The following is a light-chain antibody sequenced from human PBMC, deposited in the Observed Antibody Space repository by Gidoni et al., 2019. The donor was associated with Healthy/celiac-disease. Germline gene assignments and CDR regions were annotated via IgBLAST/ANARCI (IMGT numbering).Light chain of an antibody. CDR1: QSVLYCTNNQNY. Sequence: DLVMTQSPASLAASLGERATINFKSRQSVLYCTNNQNYFALYQQKPGQPPKLLIYWASTRESGVPDRFSGSGSGTDFTLTSSSLQAEDVAVYYCQQYYSTPLTFGGGTKVEIK. V-gene: IGKV4-1*01. CDR2: WAS. J-gene: IGKJ4*01. CDR3: QQYYSTPLT.